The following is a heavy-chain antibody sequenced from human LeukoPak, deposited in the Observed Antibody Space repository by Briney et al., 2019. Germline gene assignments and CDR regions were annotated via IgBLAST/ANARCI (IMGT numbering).Heavy chain of an antibody. CDR2: IYYSGST. CDR1: GGSISSSSYY. V-gene: IGHV4-39*07. CDR3: ARGSPLVAGTGFFDY. D-gene: IGHD6-19*01. J-gene: IGHJ4*02. Sequence: KSSETLSLTCTVSGGSISSSSYYWGWIRQPPGKGLEWIGSIYYSGSTYYNPSLKSRVTISVDTSKNQFSLKLSSVTAADTAVYYCARGSPLVAGTGFFDYWGQGTLVTVSS.